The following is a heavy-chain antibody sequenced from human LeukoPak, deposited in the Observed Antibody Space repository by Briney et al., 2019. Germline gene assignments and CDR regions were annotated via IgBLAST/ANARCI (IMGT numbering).Heavy chain of an antibody. CDR1: GGSVSSYY. D-gene: IGHD3-10*01. CDR2: IYYSGST. V-gene: IGHV4-59*02. J-gene: IGHJ4*02. CDR3: ARGDYYFDY. Sequence: SETLSLTCTVSGGSVSSYYWSWIRQPPGKGLEWIGYIYYSGSTNYNPSLKSRVTISVDTSKNQFSLKLNSVTAADTAVYYCARGDYYFDYWGQGTLVTVSS.